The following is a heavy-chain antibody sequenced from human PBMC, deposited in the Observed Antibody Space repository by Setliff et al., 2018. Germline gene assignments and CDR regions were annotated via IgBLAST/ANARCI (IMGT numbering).Heavy chain of an antibody. J-gene: IGHJ4*02. CDR2: VYYSGAA. CDR3: ARLPPLHTPMALTFDY. CDR1: GGSFSTYY. V-gene: IGHV4-59*08. Sequence: PSETLSLTCTVSGGSFSTYYWSWIRQAPGKGLEWIGHVYYSGAANYNPSLKSRVTISVDTSKNQFSLELRSVTAADTAVYYCARLPPLHTPMALTFDYWGQGILVTVSS. D-gene: IGHD5-18*01.